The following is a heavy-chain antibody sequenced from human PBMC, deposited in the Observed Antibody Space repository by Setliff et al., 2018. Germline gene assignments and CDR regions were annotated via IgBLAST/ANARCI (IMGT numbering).Heavy chain of an antibody. CDR2: IYYSGNT. D-gene: IGHD3-3*01. Sequence: SETLSLTCAVSVYSISRDCHWGWIRQPPGKGLEWIGSIYYSGNTYYNASLKGRVTISGDTSKNQFSLKLTAVTAADTAIYYCARDKPEGYNFWSGYLGGGLMDVWGQGTTVTVSS. J-gene: IGHJ6*02. CDR3: ARDKPEGYNFWSGYLGGGLMDV. CDR1: VYSISRDCH. V-gene: IGHV4-38-2*02.